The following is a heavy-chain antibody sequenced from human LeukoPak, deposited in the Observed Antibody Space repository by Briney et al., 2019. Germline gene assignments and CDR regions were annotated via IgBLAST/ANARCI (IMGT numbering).Heavy chain of an antibody. J-gene: IGHJ4*02. Sequence: ASVKVSCKASGYTFTSYDIHWVRQATGQGLEWMGWMNPNSGNTGYAQKFQGRVTITRNTSISTAYMELSSLRSEDTAVYYCARALYCSSTSCAAFDYWGQGTLVTVSS. V-gene: IGHV1-8*03. CDR1: GYTFTSYD. D-gene: IGHD2-2*01. CDR2: MNPNSGNT. CDR3: ARALYCSSTSCAAFDY.